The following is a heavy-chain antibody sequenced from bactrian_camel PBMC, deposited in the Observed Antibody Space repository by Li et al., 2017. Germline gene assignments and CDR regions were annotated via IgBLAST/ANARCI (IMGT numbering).Heavy chain of an antibody. J-gene: IGHJ4*01. CDR3: AADRTYSRILQKKGTY. CDR1: GLPFEEHA. V-gene: IGHV3-3*01. CDR2: IGWGVAATGMTSGSP. Sequence: HVQLVESGGGSVQAGGSLTLSCTTSGLPFEEHAMGWFRQAAGKEREGVAAIGWGVAATGMTSGSPYYSNSVKGRFTISRDNARNTLYLQMNSLKPGDTATYYCAADRTYSRILQKKGTYWGQGTQVTVS. D-gene: IGHD2*01.